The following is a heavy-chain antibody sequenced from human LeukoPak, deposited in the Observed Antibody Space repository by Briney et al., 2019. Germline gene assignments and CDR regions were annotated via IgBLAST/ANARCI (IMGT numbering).Heavy chain of an antibody. CDR3: ARTTEDCSSTSCYQYWFDP. Sequence: SETLSLTCTVSGGSISGHYWSWIRQSPGKGLEWIGFMHYSGNTNSNPSLRSRVTISMDTSKNHFSLKLNSVTAADTAVYYCARTTEDCSSTSCYQYWFDPWGQGTLVTVSS. J-gene: IGHJ5*02. D-gene: IGHD2-2*01. CDR2: MHYSGNT. CDR1: GGSISGHY. V-gene: IGHV4-59*11.